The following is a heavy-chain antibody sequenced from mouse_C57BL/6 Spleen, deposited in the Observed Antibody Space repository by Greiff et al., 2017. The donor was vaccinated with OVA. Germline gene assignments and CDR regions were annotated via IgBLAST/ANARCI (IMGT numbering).Heavy chain of an antibody. CDR1: GYAFSSSW. CDR3: AKGDSFAY. J-gene: IGHJ3*01. V-gene: IGHV1-82*01. Sequence: VKLMESGPELVKPGASVKISCKASGYAFSSSWMNWVKQRPGKGLEWIGRIYPGDGDTNYNGKFKGKATLTADKSSSTAYMQLSSLTSEDSAVYFCAKGDSFAYWGQGTLVTVSA. D-gene: IGHD3-3*01. CDR2: IYPGDGDT.